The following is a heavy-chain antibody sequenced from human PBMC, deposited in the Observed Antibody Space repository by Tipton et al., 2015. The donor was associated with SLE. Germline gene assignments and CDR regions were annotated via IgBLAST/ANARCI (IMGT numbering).Heavy chain of an antibody. J-gene: IGHJ4*02. V-gene: IGHV3-30*18. D-gene: IGHD1-26*01. CDR1: TFSFSTYD. CDR2: ISYDGAYK. CDR3: AKWEVGATGEGY. Sequence: SLRLSCAASTFSFSTYDMHWVRQAPGKGLEWVAVISYDGAYKNYGDSVKGRFTISRDNSKNTLFLQMNSLRPEDTAVYYCAKWEVGATGEGYWGQGTLVTVSS.